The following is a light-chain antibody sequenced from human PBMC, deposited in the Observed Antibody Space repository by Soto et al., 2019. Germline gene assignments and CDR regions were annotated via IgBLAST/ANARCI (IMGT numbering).Light chain of an antibody. CDR3: QQRSNWPLT. V-gene: IGKV3-11*01. CDR2: DAS. CDR1: QSVSSN. J-gene: IGKJ5*01. Sequence: EIVMTQSPATLSVSPGERSTLPCMAIQSVSSNLAWYQQKPGQAPRLLIYDASNRATGIPARFSGSGSGTDFTLTISSLEPEDFEVYYCQQRSNWPLTFGQGTRLEIK.